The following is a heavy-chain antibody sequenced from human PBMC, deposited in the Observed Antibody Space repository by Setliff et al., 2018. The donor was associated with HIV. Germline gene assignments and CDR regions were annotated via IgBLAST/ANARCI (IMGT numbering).Heavy chain of an antibody. CDR1: GDSMTSGSYY. V-gene: IGHV4-61*02. Sequence: PSETLSLTCNVSGDSMTSGSYYWTWIRQPAGKRLEWIGRVTVNGATEYNPSLQSRVTISVDTSENQFSLKVTSVTAADTATYYCSRGPPFDRWGRGTLVTVSS. J-gene: IGHJ2*01. CDR3: SRGPPFDR. CDR2: VTVNGAT.